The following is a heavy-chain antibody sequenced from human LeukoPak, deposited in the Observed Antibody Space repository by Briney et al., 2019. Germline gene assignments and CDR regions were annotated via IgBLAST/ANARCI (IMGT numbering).Heavy chain of an antibody. Sequence: PSETLSLTCTVSGYSISSGYYWGWIRQPAGKGLEWIGRIYTSGSTNYNPSLKSRVTISVDTSMNQFSLKLSSVTAADTAVYYCARGGYYDSSGYYYSFHYWGQGTLVTVSS. CDR3: ARGGYYDSSGYYYSFHY. D-gene: IGHD3-22*01. CDR1: GYSISSGYY. V-gene: IGHV4-61*02. J-gene: IGHJ4*02. CDR2: IYTSGST.